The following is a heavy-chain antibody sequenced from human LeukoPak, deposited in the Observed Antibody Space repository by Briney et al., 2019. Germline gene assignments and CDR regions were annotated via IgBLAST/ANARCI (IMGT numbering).Heavy chain of an antibody. CDR2: IYHSGST. D-gene: IGHD6-19*01. CDR1: GGSISSGGYY. V-gene: IGHV4-30-2*01. Sequence: SQTLSLTCTVSGGSISSGGYYWSWIRQPPGKGLEWIGYIYHSGSTYSNPSLKSRVTISVDRSKNQFSLRLSSVTAADTAVYYCARAVAVAGNDYWGQGTLVTVSS. CDR3: ARAVAVAGNDY. J-gene: IGHJ4*02.